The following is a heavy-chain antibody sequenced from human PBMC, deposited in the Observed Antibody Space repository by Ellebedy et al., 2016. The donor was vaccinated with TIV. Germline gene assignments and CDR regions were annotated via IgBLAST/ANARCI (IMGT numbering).Heavy chain of an antibody. Sequence: MPSETLSLTFTVSGGPISGYYWSWIRQPPGMGLEWIGYIFYSGSTNYNSSLNSRVTISVDTSKNQFSLKLRFVTAADTAVYYCAKVGDGSSLDYWGQGTLVTVSS. J-gene: IGHJ4*02. CDR1: GGPISGYY. CDR2: IFYSGST. D-gene: IGHD6-13*01. V-gene: IGHV4-59*01. CDR3: AKVGDGSSLDY.